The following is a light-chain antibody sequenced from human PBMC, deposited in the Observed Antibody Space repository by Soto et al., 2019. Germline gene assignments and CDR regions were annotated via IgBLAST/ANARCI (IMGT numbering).Light chain of an antibody. CDR3: QSYASSLSGWV. Sequence: QSVLTQPPSVSGAPGQRVTISCTESSSNIGAGYDVHWYQQLPGTAPKLLIYGNSNRPSGVPDRFSGSKSGTSASLAITGLQAEDEADHYRQSYASSLSGWVFGGGTKPTVL. J-gene: IGLJ3*02. V-gene: IGLV1-40*01. CDR2: GNS. CDR1: SSNIGAGYD.